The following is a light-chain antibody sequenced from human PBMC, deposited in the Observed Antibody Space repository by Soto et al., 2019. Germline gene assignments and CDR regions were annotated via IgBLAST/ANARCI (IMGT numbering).Light chain of an antibody. CDR1: QDIRND. Sequence: DIQMTQSPSPLSASVGDRVTIICRASQDIRNDLGWFQQKPGKAPKRLLYAASNLQSGVPSRFSGSRSGTEFTLTLSSLPPEDFATYDCLQHNTYQWTFGQGTKVAIK. V-gene: IGKV1-17*01. J-gene: IGKJ1*01. CDR2: AAS. CDR3: LQHNTYQWT.